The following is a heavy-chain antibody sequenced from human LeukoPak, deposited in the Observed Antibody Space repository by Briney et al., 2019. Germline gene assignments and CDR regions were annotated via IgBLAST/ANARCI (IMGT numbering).Heavy chain of an antibody. V-gene: IGHV3-23*01. D-gene: IGHD3-16*01. CDR3: AKASWVSSTDAVR. J-gene: IGHJ4*02. CDR1: GLSFSSFA. Sequence: GGSLRLSCAASGLSFSSFAMSWVRQGPAGGLEWVSSIRGNDETFYADSVKGRFTLSSDSSRNTVYFQLNNLRVEDTAIYYCAKASWVSSTDAVRWGQGTLVTVSS. CDR2: IRGNDET.